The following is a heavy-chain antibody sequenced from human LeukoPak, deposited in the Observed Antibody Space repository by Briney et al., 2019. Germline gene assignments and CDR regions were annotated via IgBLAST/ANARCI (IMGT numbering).Heavy chain of an antibody. Sequence: ASVKVSCKASGYTFTSYYMHWVRQAPGQGLEWMGIINPSGGSTSYAQKFKGRVTMTRDTSTSTVYMELSSLRTEDTAVDYCARQGDPYYYDSSGYLDYWGQGTLVTVSS. V-gene: IGHV1-46*03. D-gene: IGHD3-22*01. CDR2: INPSGGST. CDR1: GYTFTSYY. J-gene: IGHJ4*02. CDR3: ARQGDPYYYDSSGYLDY.